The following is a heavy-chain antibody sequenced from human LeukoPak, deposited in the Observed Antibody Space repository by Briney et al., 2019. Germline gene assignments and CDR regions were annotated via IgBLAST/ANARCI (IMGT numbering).Heavy chain of an antibody. CDR2: IYYSGST. V-gene: IGHV4-39*07. CDR1: GGSISSSSYY. J-gene: IGHJ6*03. CDR3: ARDLGIQYMDV. D-gene: IGHD5-18*01. Sequence: PSETLSLTCTVSGGSISSSSYYWGWIRQPPGKGLEWIGSIYYSGSTYYNPSLKSRVTISVDTSKNQFSLKLSSVTAADTAVYYCARDLGIQYMDVWGKGTTVTVSS.